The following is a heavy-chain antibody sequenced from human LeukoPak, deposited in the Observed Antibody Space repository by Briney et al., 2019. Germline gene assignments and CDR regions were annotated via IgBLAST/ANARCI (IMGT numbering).Heavy chain of an antibody. Sequence: GASVKVSCKASGYTFTGYHINWVRQATGQGLEWMEWMNPNSGNTGYAQKFQGRVTMTRNTSISTAYMELSSLRSEDTAVYYCARVRIAARGWFDPWGQGTLVTVSS. CDR2: MNPNSGNT. CDR3: ARVRIAARGWFDP. V-gene: IGHV1-8*01. CDR1: GYTFTGYH. J-gene: IGHJ5*02. D-gene: IGHD6-13*01.